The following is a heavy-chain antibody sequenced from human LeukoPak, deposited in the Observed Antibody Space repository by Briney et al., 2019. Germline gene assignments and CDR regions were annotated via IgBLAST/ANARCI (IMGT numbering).Heavy chain of an antibody. CDR2: ISSSSSYT. CDR3: ARDQYSSGWWGIDY. J-gene: IGHJ4*02. Sequence: GGSLRLSCAASGFTFSDCYMSWIRQAPGKGLEWVSYISSSSSYTNYADSVKGRFTISRDNAKNSLYLQMNSLRAEDTAVYYCARDQYSSGWWGIDYWGQGTMVTVSS. CDR1: GFTFSDCY. D-gene: IGHD6-19*01. V-gene: IGHV3-11*06.